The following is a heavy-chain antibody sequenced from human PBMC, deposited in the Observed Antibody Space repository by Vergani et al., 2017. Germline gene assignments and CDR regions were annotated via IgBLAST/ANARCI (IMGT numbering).Heavy chain of an antibody. CDR3: AVRPRVYVVGGESVTKRTFDY. V-gene: IGHV4-34*02. CDR2: INNDGHT. CDR1: GESFSSFY. Sequence: QVQLQQWGAGVVKPSGTLSLTCAVFGESFSSFYWSWIRQPPGKGLEWIGEINNDGHTNYNPSLESRVTVSRDTAKNQFSLNLMSVTAADTAMYYCAVRPRVYVVGGESVTKRTFDYWSQGSLVTVSS. D-gene: IGHD2-21*01. J-gene: IGHJ4*02.